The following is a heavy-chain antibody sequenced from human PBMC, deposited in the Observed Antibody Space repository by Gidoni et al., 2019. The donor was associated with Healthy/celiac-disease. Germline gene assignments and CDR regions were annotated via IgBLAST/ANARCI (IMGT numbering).Heavy chain of an antibody. J-gene: IGHJ6*02. V-gene: IGHV1-69*08. CDR1: GGTFSSYT. CDR2: IISILGIA. CDR3: ARDGGGAYYYGMDV. Sequence: QVQLVQSGAEVKKPGSSVKVSCKASGGTFSSYTISWVRQAPGQGLEWMGRIISILGIANYAQKFQGRVTITADKSTSTAYMELSSLRSEDTAVYYCARDGGGAYYYGMDVWGQGTTVTVSS. D-gene: IGHD3-16*01.